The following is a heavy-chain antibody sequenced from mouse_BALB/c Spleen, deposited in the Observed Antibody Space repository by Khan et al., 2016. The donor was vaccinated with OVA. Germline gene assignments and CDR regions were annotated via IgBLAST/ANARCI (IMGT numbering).Heavy chain of an antibody. CDR1: GFTFSNYA. CDR2: ISSGGNT. Sequence: EVELVESGGGLVKPGGSLKLSYAASGFTFSNYAMSWVRQTPEKRLEWVASISSGGNTYYPDSVKGRFTISRDNARNILYLQMSSLRSEDTAMYYCARDYWFTYWGQGTLVTVSA. V-gene: IGHV5-6-5*01. CDR3: ARDYWFTY. J-gene: IGHJ3*01.